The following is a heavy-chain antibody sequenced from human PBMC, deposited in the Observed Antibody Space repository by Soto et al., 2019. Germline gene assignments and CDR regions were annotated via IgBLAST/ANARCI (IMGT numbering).Heavy chain of an antibody. J-gene: IGHJ3*02. Sequence: AETLSLTCTVSGGSISSYYWSWIRQPPGKGLEWIGYIYYSRSTNYNPSLKSQVTISVDTSNNQFSLKLSSVTAADTAVYYCAREGIAGAHAFDIWGQGTMVTVSS. V-gene: IGHV4-59*01. D-gene: IGHD6-19*01. CDR2: IYYSRST. CDR1: GGSISSYY. CDR3: AREGIAGAHAFDI.